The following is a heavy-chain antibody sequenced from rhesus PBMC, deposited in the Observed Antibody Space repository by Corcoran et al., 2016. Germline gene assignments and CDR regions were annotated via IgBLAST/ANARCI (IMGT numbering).Heavy chain of an antibody. J-gene: IGHJ4*01. CDR2: IGGSSGSP. V-gene: IGHV4-127*01. CDR3: VRSGSSWASFAN. D-gene: IGHD6-13*01. CDR1: GDSIITYYL. Sequence: QVQLQESGPGVVKPSETLSLTRAVSGDSIITYYLWLWLRQSPGKGLEWIAPIGGSSGSPNNNPSLMSRVTISKDTSKNQFSLNLISVTAADTAMYYCVRSGSSWASFANWGQGVLVTVSS.